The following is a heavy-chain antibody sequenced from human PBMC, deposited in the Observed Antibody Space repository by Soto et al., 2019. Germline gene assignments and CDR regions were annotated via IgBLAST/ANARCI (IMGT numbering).Heavy chain of an antibody. CDR2: VYYTGST. V-gene: IGHV4-59*01. CDR1: VGSISGSY. J-gene: IGHJ4*02. D-gene: IGHD6-19*01. Sequence: SETLSLTCSFSVGSISGSYWSWIRQSPGKGLEWLGYVYYTGSTNYSPSLRSRVSISVDTSKNEFSLRLSSVTAADTAVYFCARSVAVPGAHIDYWGQGTQVTVSS. CDR3: ARSVAVPGAHIDY.